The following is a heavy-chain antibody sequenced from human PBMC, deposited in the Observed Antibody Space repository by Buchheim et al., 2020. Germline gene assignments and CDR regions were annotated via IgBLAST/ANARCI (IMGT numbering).Heavy chain of an antibody. CDR1: GFTFSSYA. CDR3: ARDRSSSWYFYYYYGMDV. Sequence: QVQLVESGGGVVQPGRSLRLSCAASGFTFSSYAMHWVRQAPGKGLEWVAVISYDGSNKYYADSVKGRFTISRDNSKTTLYLQMNSLRAEDTAVYYCARDRSSSWYFYYYYGMDVWGQGTT. V-gene: IGHV3-30-3*01. CDR2: ISYDGSNK. J-gene: IGHJ6*02. D-gene: IGHD6-13*01.